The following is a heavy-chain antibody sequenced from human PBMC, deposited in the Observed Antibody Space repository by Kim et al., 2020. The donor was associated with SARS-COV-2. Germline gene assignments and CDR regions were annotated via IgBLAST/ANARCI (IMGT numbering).Heavy chain of an antibody. CDR3: ARVSSLAFLNWFDP. D-gene: IGHD6-6*01. V-gene: IGHV5-51*01. Sequence: SPSFQSQVTISADKSISTAYLQWSSLKASDTAMYYCARVSSLAFLNWFDPWGQGTLVTVSS. J-gene: IGHJ5*02.